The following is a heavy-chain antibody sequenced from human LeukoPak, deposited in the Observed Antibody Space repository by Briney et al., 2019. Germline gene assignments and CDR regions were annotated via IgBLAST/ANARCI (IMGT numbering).Heavy chain of an antibody. CDR1: GYTYTSYG. CDR2: ISAYNGNT. Sequence: GASVKVSCKASGYTYTSYGISWVRQAPGQGLEWVGWISAYNGNTNYAQKLQGRVTMTTDTSTSTAYMELRSLRSDDTAVYYCARDASLYSSGWYSSYWGQGTLVTVSS. CDR3: ARDASLYSSGWYSSY. D-gene: IGHD6-19*01. J-gene: IGHJ4*02. V-gene: IGHV1-18*01.